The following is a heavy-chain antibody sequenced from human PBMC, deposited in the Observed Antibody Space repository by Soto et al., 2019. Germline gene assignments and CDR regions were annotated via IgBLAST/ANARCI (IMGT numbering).Heavy chain of an antibody. CDR2: IYSAGNT. D-gene: IGHD5-18*01. CDR3: ARLYSYGCYSYYSMDV. J-gene: IGHJ6*03. Sequence: GGSLRLSCAASGFTVSSNDMSWVRQATGKGLEWVSVIYSAGNTYYPDSVKGRFTISRDNSKNTLYLQMNSLRAEDTAVYYCARLYSYGCYSYYSMDVWGQGTTVTVSS. CDR1: GFTVSSND. V-gene: IGHV3-53*01.